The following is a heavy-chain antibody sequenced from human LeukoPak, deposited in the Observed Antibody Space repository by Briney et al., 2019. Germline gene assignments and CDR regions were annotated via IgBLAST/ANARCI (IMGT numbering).Heavy chain of an antibody. D-gene: IGHD3-3*01. J-gene: IGHJ4*02. Sequence: SETLSLTCTVSDGSISSYYWNWIRQPPGKGLEWIGYIHYSGSTYYNPSLKSRVTISLDTSKNQFSLKLNSVTAADTAVYYCATILGVANRIYSWGQGALVTVSS. V-gene: IGHV4-59*01. CDR3: ATILGVANRIYS. CDR1: DGSISSYY. CDR2: IHYSGST.